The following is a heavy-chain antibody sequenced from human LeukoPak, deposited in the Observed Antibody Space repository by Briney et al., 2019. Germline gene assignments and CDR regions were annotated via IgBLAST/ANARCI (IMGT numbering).Heavy chain of an antibody. Sequence: GGSLRLSCAASGFTFSSYAMSWVRQVPGKGLEWVANIKQDGSEKYYVDSVKGRFTISRDNAKNSLYLQMNSLRAEDTAVYYCAREGHSHLIYYSDSWGQGTLVSVPS. CDR2: IKQDGSEK. V-gene: IGHV3-7*01. J-gene: IGHJ4*02. D-gene: IGHD5-18*01. CDR3: AREGHSHLIYYSDS. CDR1: GFTFSSYA.